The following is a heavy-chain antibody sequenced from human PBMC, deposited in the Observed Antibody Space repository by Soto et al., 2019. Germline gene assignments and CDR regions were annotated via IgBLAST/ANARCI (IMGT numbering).Heavy chain of an antibody. Sequence: SETLSLTCTVSGDSISSGDFYWTWIRQSPGKGLEWIGYIYYSGSTYYNPSLKSRVTISEDTSKNQISLQLTSVTAADTAVYYCARDRRGRDGYNYYYYYGMDVWGQGTTVTVSS. J-gene: IGHJ6*02. CDR2: IYYSGST. CDR3: ARDRRGRDGYNYYYYYGMDV. V-gene: IGHV4-30-4*01. D-gene: IGHD3-16*01. CDR1: GDSISSGDFY.